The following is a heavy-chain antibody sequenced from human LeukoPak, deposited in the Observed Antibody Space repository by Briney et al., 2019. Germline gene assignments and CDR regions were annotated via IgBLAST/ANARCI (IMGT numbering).Heavy chain of an antibody. J-gene: IGHJ4*02. Sequence: GGSLKLSCAASGFTFSASAMHWVCQASGKGLEWVGRIRSKTNSYATEYAASVKGRFTISRDDSKNTAYLQMDSLRTEDTAVYYCTSTWIQLWFDYWGQGTLVTVSS. D-gene: IGHD5-18*01. CDR1: GFTFSASA. V-gene: IGHV3-73*01. CDR3: TSTWIQLWFDY. CDR2: IRSKTNSYAT.